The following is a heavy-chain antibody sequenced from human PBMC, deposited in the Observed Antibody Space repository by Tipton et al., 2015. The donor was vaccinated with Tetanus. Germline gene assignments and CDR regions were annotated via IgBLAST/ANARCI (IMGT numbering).Heavy chain of an antibody. Sequence: TLSLTCTVSGGSVSSYYWTWFRQPPGKRLEWIGFVSSSGTSNYSPSLTGRVSMSLDTSKQQFSLSLTSATAADTAVYYCARGWSECSSWSCSPFDSWGQGPLVTVSS. D-gene: IGHD2-15*01. V-gene: IGHV4-4*07. CDR1: GGSVSSYY. J-gene: IGHJ4*02. CDR3: ARGWSECSSWSCSPFDS. CDR2: VSSSGTS.